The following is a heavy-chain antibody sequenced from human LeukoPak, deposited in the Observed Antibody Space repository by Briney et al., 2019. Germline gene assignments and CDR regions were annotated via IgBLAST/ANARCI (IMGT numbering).Heavy chain of an antibody. V-gene: IGHV4-34*01. CDR3: ARGGGYCSSFPARCHWFDP. CDR2: INHSGST. J-gene: IGHJ5*02. Sequence: SETLSLTCAVYGGSFSGYYWSWIRQPPGKGLEWIWEINHSGSTNYNPSLKSRVTISVDTSKNQFSLKLSSVTAADTAVYYCARGGGYCSSFPARCHWFDPWGQGTLVTVSS. CDR1: GGSFSGYY. D-gene: IGHD2-2*01.